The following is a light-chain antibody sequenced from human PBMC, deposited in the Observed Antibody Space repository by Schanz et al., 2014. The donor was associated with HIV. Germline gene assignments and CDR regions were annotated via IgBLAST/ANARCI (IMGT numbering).Light chain of an antibody. V-gene: IGLV2-14*03. CDR2: DVS. CDR1: SSDGGRYNY. Sequence: QSALTQPASVSGSPGQSITISCTGTSSDGGRYNYVSWYQHHPGKAPKLMIYDVSNRPSGVSNRFSGSKSGNTASLTISGLQAEDEADYYCSSYTSSSTYVFGTGTKLTVL. J-gene: IGLJ1*01. CDR3: SSYTSSSTYV.